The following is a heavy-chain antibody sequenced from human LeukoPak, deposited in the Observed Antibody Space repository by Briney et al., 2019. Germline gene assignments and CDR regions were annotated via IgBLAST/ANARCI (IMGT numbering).Heavy chain of an antibody. CDR2: IYSGGST. CDR3: AELGITMIGGV. Sequence: HSGGSLRLSCAASGFTVSSNYMSWVRQAPGKGLEWVSVIYSGGSTYYADSVKGRFTISRDNSKNSLYLQMNSLRVEDTAVYYCAELGITMIGGVWGKGTTVTISS. V-gene: IGHV3-66*01. J-gene: IGHJ6*04. D-gene: IGHD3-10*02. CDR1: GFTVSSNY.